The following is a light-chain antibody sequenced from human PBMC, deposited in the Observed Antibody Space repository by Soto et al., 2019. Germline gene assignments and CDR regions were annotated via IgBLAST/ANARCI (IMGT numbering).Light chain of an antibody. CDR3: PQSYSTPPLT. CDR2: AAS. CDR1: QSISSY. Sequence: DIQMTQSPSSLSASVGDRVTITCRASQSISSYLNWYQQKPGKAPKLLIYAASSLQSGVPSRFTGSGSGTDFTITISSLQPEDFATYYCPQSYSTPPLTFGGGTKVEIK. V-gene: IGKV1-39*01. J-gene: IGKJ4*01.